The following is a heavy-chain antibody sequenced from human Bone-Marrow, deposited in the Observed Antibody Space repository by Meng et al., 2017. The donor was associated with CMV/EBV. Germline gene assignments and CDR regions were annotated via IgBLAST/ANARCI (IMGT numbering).Heavy chain of an antibody. J-gene: IGHJ6*02. CDR1: GGSVSSGSYY. CDR3: ASRSPADLYYYYYYGMDV. Sequence: GSLRLSCTVSGGSVSSGSYYWSWIRQPPGKGLEWIGYIYYSGSTNYNPSLKSRVTISVDTSKNQFSLKLSSVTAADTAVYYCASRSPADLYYYYYYGMDVWGQGTTVTVSS. CDR2: IYYSGST. V-gene: IGHV4-61*01. D-gene: IGHD2-2*01.